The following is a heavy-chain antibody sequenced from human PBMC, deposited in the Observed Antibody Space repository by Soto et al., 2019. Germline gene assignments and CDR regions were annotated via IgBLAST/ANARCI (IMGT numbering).Heavy chain of an antibody. V-gene: IGHV4-34*01. Sequence: QVQLQQWGAGLLKPSETLSLTCAVYGGSFSGYYWSWIRQPPGKGLEWIGEINHSGSTNYNPSLKGRVTISVDTSKNQFSLKLSSVTAADTAVYYCASRAYYYGSGSYYLFDYWGQGTLVTVSS. CDR3: ASRAYYYGSGSYYLFDY. D-gene: IGHD3-10*01. CDR1: GGSFSGYY. J-gene: IGHJ4*02. CDR2: INHSGST.